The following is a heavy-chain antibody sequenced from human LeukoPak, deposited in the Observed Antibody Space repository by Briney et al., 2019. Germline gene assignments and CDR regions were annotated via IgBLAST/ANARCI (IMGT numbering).Heavy chain of an antibody. J-gene: IGHJ3*02. CDR3: ARDSGYCRGLSCRGDAFDT. Sequence: GGSLRLSCAPSGFTFSRYWMSWVRQAPGQGLKWEAEIKEDGSEKYYVDSVKGRFTISRDNAKNSLNLQMNSLRAEDTAVYYCARDSGYCRGLSCRGDAFDTWGQGTMVTVSS. D-gene: IGHD2-15*01. CDR2: IKEDGSEK. V-gene: IGHV3-7*01. CDR1: GFTFSRYW.